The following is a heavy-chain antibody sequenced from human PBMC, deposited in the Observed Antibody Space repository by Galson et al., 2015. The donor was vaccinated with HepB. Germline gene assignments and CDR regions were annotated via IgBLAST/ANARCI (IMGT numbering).Heavy chain of an antibody. CDR2: FDPEDGET. J-gene: IGHJ6*03. V-gene: IGHV1-24*01. D-gene: IGHD3-3*01. Sequence: SVKVSCKVSGYTLTELSMHWVRQAPGKGLEWMGGFDPEDGETIYAQKFQGRVTMTEDTSTDTAYMELSSLRSEDTAVYYCATELRLLEWGVNYYYMDAWGKGTTVTVSS. CDR3: ATELRLLEWGVNYYYMDA. CDR1: GYTLTELS.